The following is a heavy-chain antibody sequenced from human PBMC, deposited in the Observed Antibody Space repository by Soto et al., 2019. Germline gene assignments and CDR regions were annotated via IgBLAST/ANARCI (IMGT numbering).Heavy chain of an antibody. J-gene: IGHJ3*02. CDR3: AKDVQYYYGSGERTSAFDI. CDR1: GFTFSSYA. Sequence: GGSLRLSCAASGFTFSSYAMSWVRQAPGKGLEWVSAISGSGGSTYYADSVKGRFTISRDNSKNTLYLQMNSLRAEDTAVYYCAKDVQYYYGSGERTSAFDIWGQGTMVTVSS. D-gene: IGHD3-10*01. V-gene: IGHV3-23*01. CDR2: ISGSGGST.